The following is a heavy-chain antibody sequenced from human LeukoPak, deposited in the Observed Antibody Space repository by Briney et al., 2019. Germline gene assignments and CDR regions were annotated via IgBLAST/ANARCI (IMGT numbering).Heavy chain of an antibody. V-gene: IGHV4-4*07. Sequence: SETLSLTCTVSGGSISSYYWSWIRQPAGKGLEWIGHIYTSGSTNYNPSLKSRVTMSVDTSKNQFSLKLSSVTAADTAVYYCAREATYYYVSGERYYGMDVWGQGTTVTVSS. CDR2: IYTSGST. J-gene: IGHJ6*02. CDR3: AREATYYYVSGERYYGMDV. CDR1: GGSISSYY. D-gene: IGHD3-10*01.